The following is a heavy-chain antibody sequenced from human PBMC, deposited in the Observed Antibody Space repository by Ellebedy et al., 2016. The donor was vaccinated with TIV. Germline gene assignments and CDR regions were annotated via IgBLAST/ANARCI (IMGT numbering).Heavy chain of an antibody. D-gene: IGHD5/OR15-5a*01. CDR2: FDPEDGET. CDR1: GYTLTELS. CDR3: ATADIASMAHGYGFDI. V-gene: IGHV1-24*01. J-gene: IGHJ3*02. Sequence: AASVKVSCKVSGYTLTELSMHWVRQTPGKGLEWMGGFDPEDGETIHAQKFQGRVTMTEETSTDTAYMELSSLRSEDTAVYYCATADIASMAHGYGFDIWGQGTMVIVSS.